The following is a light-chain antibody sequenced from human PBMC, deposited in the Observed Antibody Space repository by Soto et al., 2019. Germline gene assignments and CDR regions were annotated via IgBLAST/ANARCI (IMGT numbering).Light chain of an antibody. V-gene: IGKV1-5*01. CDR1: QNINNW. CDR3: QHMRT. Sequence: DIQMTQSPSPLSASIGARVTITCRASQNINNWIAWYQQKPGKAPKFLIYDASTLESGVPARFSGSGFGTEFSLSLSSLQPDDFGSYYCQHMRTFGQGTKVEMK. CDR2: DAS. J-gene: IGKJ1*01.